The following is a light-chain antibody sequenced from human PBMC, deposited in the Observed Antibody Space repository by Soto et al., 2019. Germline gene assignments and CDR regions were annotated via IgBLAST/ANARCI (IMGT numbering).Light chain of an antibody. CDR3: QQYFGDPLT. CDR1: VSAVYKTNNKNH. J-gene: IGKJ4*01. V-gene: IGKV4-1*01. CDR2: GAS. Sequence: IGMTHYPDSLSLSLGSRGTMHPLCRVSAVYKTNNKNHLAWYQQKAGQPPQLIIYGASSRESGVPERFSGSGSGTDFTLTISSLEAEDVAVYWCQQYFGDPLTFGGGTKVDIK.